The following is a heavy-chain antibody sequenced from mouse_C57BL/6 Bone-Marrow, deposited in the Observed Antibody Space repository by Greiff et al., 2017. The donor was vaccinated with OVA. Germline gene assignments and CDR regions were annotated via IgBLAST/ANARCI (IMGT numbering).Heavy chain of an antibody. Sequence: EVKLVESGGGLVQPGGSMKLSCAASGFTFSDAWMDWVRQSPEKGLEWVAEIRNKANNHATYYAESVKGRFTISRDDSKSSVYLQMNSLRAEDTGIYYCTRRDYYGSSHYYAMDYWGQGTSVTVSS. CDR2: IRNKANNHAT. D-gene: IGHD1-1*01. J-gene: IGHJ4*01. CDR3: TRRDYYGSSHYYAMDY. CDR1: GFTFSDAW. V-gene: IGHV6-6*01.